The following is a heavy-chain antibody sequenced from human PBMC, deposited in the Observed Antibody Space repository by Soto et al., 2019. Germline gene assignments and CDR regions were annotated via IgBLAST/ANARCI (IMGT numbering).Heavy chain of an antibody. D-gene: IGHD3-10*01. Sequence: SETLSLTCTVSTDSSSFTNSYWCWIRQPPGKGLQWIGSSSYNGGTFYNPSLKGRVVISFDTSKKQSSLQVTSVTAADTAVYFCARHRIEVVWRGFDFWGQGSPVTVS. CDR3: ARHRIEVVWRGFDF. V-gene: IGHV4-39*01. J-gene: IGHJ4*02. CDR2: SSYNGGT. CDR1: TDSSSFTNSY.